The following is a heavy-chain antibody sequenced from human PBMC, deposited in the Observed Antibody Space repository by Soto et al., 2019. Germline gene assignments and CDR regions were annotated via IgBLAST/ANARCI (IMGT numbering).Heavy chain of an antibody. D-gene: IGHD6-19*01. Sequence: SETLSLTCAVYGGSFSGYYWSWVRQPPGKGLEWIGEINHSGSTNYNPSLKSRVTISVDTSKNQFSLKLSSVTAADTAVYYCARGLGLAGTWFDPWGQGTLVTVSS. CDR2: INHSGST. V-gene: IGHV4-34*01. CDR3: ARGLGLAGTWFDP. CDR1: GGSFSGYY. J-gene: IGHJ5*02.